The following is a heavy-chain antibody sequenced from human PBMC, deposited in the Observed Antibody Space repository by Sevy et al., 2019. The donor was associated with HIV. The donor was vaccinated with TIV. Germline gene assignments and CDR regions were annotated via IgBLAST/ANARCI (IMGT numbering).Heavy chain of an antibody. D-gene: IGHD6-6*01. CDR1: GYTFTSYG. Sequence: ASVKVSCKASGYTFTSYGISWVRQAPGQGLEWMGWISTYNGNTNYAQKLQGTVTMTTDTSTSTAYMELRSLRSDDTAVYYCARDDEYSSSTGVYYYYYGMDVWGQGTTVTVSS. CDR3: ARDDEYSSSTGVYYYYYGMDV. J-gene: IGHJ6*02. V-gene: IGHV1-18*01. CDR2: ISTYNGNT.